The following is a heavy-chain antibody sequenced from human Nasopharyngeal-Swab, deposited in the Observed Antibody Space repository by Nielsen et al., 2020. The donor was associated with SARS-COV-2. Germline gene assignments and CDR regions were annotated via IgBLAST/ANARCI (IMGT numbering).Heavy chain of an antibody. CDR1: GFTFSSYS. V-gene: IGHV3-21*01. J-gene: IGHJ5*02. CDR2: SSSSSSYI. CDR3: ARGGVRSYWFDP. D-gene: IGHD3-16*01. Sequence: GGSLRLSCAASGFTFSSYSMNWVRQAPGKGLEWVSSSSSSSSYIYYADSVKGRFTISRDNAKNSLYLQMNSLRAEDTGVYYCARGGVRSYWFDPWGQGTLVTVSS.